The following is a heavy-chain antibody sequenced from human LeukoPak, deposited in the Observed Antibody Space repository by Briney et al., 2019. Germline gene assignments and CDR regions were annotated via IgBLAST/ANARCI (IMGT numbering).Heavy chain of an antibody. CDR1: GFTFSSYA. J-gene: IGHJ4*02. CDR2: ISGSGGST. D-gene: IGHD6-13*01. V-gene: IGHV3-23*01. CDR3: AKPTGGSSWYYFDY. Sequence: GESLKISCAASGFTFSSYAMSWVRQAPGKGLEWVSAISGSGGSTYYADSVKGRFTISRDNSKNTLYLQMNSLRAEDTAVYYCAKPTGGSSWYYFDYWGQGTLVTVSS.